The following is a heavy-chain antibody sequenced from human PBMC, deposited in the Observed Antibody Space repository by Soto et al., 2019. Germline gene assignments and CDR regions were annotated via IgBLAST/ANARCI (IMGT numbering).Heavy chain of an antibody. CDR2: IIPIFGTA. V-gene: IGHV1-69*13. CDR1: GGTFSSYA. Sequence: SVKVSCKASGGTFSSYAISWVRQAPGQGLEWMGGIIPIFGTANYAQKFQGRVTITADESTSTAYMELSSLRSEDTAVYYCARMMATQGKGAFDIWGQGTMVTVSS. CDR3: ARMMATQGKGAFDI. D-gene: IGHD5-12*01. J-gene: IGHJ3*02.